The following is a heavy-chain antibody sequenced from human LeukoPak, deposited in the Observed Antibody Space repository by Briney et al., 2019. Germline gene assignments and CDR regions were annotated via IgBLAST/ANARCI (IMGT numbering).Heavy chain of an antibody. Sequence: SETLSLTCTVSGASMSNHYWSWIRQPPGKGLEWIGYIYDSETTNYNPSLKRRVTMSVDTSKSQFSLRLSSVTAADTALYYCATRPAGTTWYGVFDYWSRGTPVTVSS. CDR1: GASMSNHY. CDR3: ATRPAGTTWYGVFDY. J-gene: IGHJ4*02. CDR2: IYDSETT. V-gene: IGHV4-59*11. D-gene: IGHD6-13*01.